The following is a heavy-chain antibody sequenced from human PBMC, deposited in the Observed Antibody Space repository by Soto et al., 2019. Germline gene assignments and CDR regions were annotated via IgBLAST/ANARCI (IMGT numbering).Heavy chain of an antibody. V-gene: IGHV3-74*01. CDR3: VREPWGFSGTWYDY. Sequence: GGSLRLSCAASQVSFSSYWMHWVRQVPGKGPAWVSRINRDGSKTEYADSVKGRFTISRDNTNNTLYLQMNSLRVEDTAMYYCVREPWGFSGTWYDYWGQGTLVTVSS. J-gene: IGHJ4*02. D-gene: IGHD6-13*01. CDR1: QVSFSSYW. CDR2: INRDGSKT.